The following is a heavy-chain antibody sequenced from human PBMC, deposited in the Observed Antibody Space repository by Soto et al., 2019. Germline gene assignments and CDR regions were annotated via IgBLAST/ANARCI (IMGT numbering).Heavy chain of an antibody. J-gene: IGHJ4*02. CDR1: GYTFTSYV. D-gene: IGHD2-2*02. V-gene: IGHV1-18*04. Sequence: ASVKVSCKASGYTFTSYVISWVRQAPGQGLEWMGWISAYNGNTNYAQKLQGRVTMTTDTSTSTAYMELRSLRSDDTAVYYCARASRYGSSTSCYIKWNCDYWGQGARVTVSS. CDR2: ISAYNGNT. CDR3: ARASRYGSSTSCYIKWNCDY.